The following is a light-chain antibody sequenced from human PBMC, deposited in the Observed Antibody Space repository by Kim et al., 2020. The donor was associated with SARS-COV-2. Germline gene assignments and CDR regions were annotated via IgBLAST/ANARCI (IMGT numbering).Light chain of an antibody. V-gene: IGKV3-11*01. CDR2: DTS. Sequence: SLTPRERDTLSGRDSQSGSSHFAGSQQKPGQAPRLLLYDTSNRATGIPARFSGSGSGTDFTRAISSLEPEDFAVYYCQQRSTWPVFGGGTKVDIK. CDR1: QSGSSH. J-gene: IGKJ4*01. CDR3: QQRSTWPV.